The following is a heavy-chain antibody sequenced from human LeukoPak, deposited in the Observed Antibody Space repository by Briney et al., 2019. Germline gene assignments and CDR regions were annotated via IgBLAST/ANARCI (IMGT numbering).Heavy chain of an antibody. V-gene: IGHV4-59*01. D-gene: IGHD6-13*01. J-gene: IGHJ5*02. CDR3: ARGGDTSSWYAWFDP. CDR1: GDSISNYY. Sequence: PSETLSLTCTVSGDSISNYYWSWIRQPPGKGLEWIGNIYHSGSTKYNPSLKSRDTISIDTSKHQFSLKLSSVTAADTAMYYCARGGDTSSWYAWFDPWGQGTLVTVSS. CDR2: IYHSGST.